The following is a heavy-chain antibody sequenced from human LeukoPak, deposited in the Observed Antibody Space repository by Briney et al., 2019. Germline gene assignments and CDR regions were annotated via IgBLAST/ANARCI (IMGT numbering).Heavy chain of an antibody. V-gene: IGHV1-69*13. CDR3: AREQPTAGWNNGMGNWFDP. D-gene: IGHD1/OR15-1a*01. J-gene: IGHJ5*02. CDR2: IIPIFGTA. Sequence: SVKVSCKASGGTFSSCAISWVRQAPGQGLEWMGGIIPIFGTANYAQKFQGRVTITADESTSTAYMELSSLRSEDTAVYYCAREQPTAGWNNGMGNWFDPWGQGTLVTVSS. CDR1: GGTFSSCA.